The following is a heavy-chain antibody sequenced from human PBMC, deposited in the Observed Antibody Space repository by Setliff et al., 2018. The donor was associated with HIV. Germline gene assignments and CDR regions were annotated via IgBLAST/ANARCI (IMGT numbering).Heavy chain of an antibody. J-gene: IGHJ4*02. Sequence: SETLSLTCTVSGGSISRYYWSWIRQPPGKGLEWIGYIYYSGSTNYNPSLKSRVTISVDTSKNQFSLKLTSVTAADTAVYYCASPRLDWSFSHFDYWGQGTPVTVSS. V-gene: IGHV4-59*01. CDR3: ASPRLDWSFSHFDY. D-gene: IGHD3-9*01. CDR1: GGSISRYY. CDR2: IYYSGST.